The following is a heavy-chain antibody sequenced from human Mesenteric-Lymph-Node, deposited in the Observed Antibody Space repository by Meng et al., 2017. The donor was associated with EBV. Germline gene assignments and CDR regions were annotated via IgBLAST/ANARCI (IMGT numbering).Heavy chain of an antibody. CDR2: IYHSGST. V-gene: IGHV4-4*02. CDR3: ARVDYYDSSSLFDP. CDR1: GGSISSTNW. Sequence: VERRESGPGLVKPSGTLSLTCAVSGGSISSTNWWSWVRQPPGKGLEWIGEIYHSGSTNYNPSLKSRVTISLDKSKNQFSLKLSSVTAADTAVYYCARVDYYDSSSLFDPWGQGTLVTVSS. J-gene: IGHJ5*02. D-gene: IGHD3-22*01.